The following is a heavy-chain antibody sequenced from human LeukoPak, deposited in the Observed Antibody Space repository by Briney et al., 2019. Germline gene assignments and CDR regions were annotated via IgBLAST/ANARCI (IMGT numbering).Heavy chain of an antibody. Sequence: VGSLRLSCAASGFTFSSYEMNWVRQAPGKGLEWVSYISSSGSTIYYADSVKGRFTISRDNAKNSLYLQMNSLRAEDTAVYYCARDGYLSPYYYYYYMDVWGKGTTVTVSS. CDR3: ARDGYLSPYYYYYYMDV. J-gene: IGHJ6*03. V-gene: IGHV3-48*03. CDR2: ISSSGSTI. D-gene: IGHD5-18*01. CDR1: GFTFSSYE.